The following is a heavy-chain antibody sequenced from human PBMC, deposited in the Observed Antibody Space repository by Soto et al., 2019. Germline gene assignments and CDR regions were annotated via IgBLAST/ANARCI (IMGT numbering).Heavy chain of an antibody. V-gene: IGHV3-23*01. D-gene: IGHD1-26*01. CDR3: AKGLSGSQYYYYGIDV. Sequence: EVQLLESGGGWVQPGGSLRLSCAASGFTFSPYAMTWGRQAPGKGLKWVSALSASGATTYHADAVKGRFTISRDNSENTLYLQMNSLRAEDTSVYYCAKGLSGSQYYYYGIDVWGQGTTVTVSS. J-gene: IGHJ6*02. CDR2: LSASGATT. CDR1: GFTFSPYA.